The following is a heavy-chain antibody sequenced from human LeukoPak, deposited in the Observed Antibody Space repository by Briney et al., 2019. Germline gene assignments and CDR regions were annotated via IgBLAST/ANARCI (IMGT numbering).Heavy chain of an antibody. D-gene: IGHD4-17*01. V-gene: IGHV4-59*01. J-gene: IGHJ3*02. CDR2: IYYSGST. CDR3: AREDYAVCDNAFDI. Sequence: SETLSLTCTVSGGSMRSYYWSWIRQSPGKGLEWIGYIYYSGSTNYRASLKSRVTISVDTSRNQFSLRLTSVTAADTAVYFCAREDYAVCDNAFDIWGQGTMVTVSS. CDR1: GGSMRSYY.